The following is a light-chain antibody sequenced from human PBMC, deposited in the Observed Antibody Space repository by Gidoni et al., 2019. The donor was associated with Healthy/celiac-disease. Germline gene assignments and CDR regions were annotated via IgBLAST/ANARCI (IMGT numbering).Light chain of an antibody. CDR1: QSVSSY. CDR3: QQRSNWPLT. CDR2: DAS. Sequence: EIVLTQSPATRSLSPGERANLSCRASQSVSSYLAWYQQTPGQAPRLLIYDASNRATGIPARFSGSGSGTDFTLTISSLEPEDFAVYYCQQRSNWPLTFGGGTKVEIK. V-gene: IGKV3-11*01. J-gene: IGKJ4*01.